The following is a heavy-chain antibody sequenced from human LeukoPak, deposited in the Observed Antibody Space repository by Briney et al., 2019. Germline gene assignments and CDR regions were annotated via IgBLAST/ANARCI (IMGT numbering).Heavy chain of an antibody. CDR3: ARSCSGGSCYSNAFDI. V-gene: IGHV4-34*01. D-gene: IGHD2-15*01. CDR2: INHSGST. CDR1: GGSFSGYY. J-gene: IGHJ3*02. Sequence: SETLSLTCAVYGGSFSGYYWSWIRQPPGKGLEWIGEINHSGSTNYNPSLKSRVTISVDTSKSQFSLKLSSVTAADTAVYYCARSCSGGSCYSNAFDIWGQGTMVTVSS.